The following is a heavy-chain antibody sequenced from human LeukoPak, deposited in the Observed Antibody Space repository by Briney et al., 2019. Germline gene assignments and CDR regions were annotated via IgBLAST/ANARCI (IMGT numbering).Heavy chain of an antibody. J-gene: IGHJ4*02. V-gene: IGHV4-59*01. CDR2: IYYSGST. D-gene: IGHD6-13*01. CDR1: GGSISSYF. Sequence: SETLSLTCTVSGGSISSYFWSWIRQPPGKGLEWIGYIYYSGSTNYNPSLKSRVTISVDTSKNQFSLKLSSVTAADTAVYYCARQQLSQLYYFDYWGQGTLVTVSS. CDR3: ARQQLSQLYYFDY.